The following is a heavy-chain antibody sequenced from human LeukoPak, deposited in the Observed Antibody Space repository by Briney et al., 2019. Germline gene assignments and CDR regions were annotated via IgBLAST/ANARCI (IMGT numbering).Heavy chain of an antibody. J-gene: IGHJ4*02. Sequence: GGSLRLSCTAAGFNFGTYWMSWVRQSPEKGLEFVANIKYDDTVKNYVDSVKGRFTISRDNPSNSVYLQMDSLRPEDTALYYCARDPDSSAFGYWGQGAQVTVSS. CDR3: ARDPDSSAFGY. CDR1: GFNFGTYW. D-gene: IGHD2-15*01. CDR2: IKYDDTVK. V-gene: IGHV3-7*01.